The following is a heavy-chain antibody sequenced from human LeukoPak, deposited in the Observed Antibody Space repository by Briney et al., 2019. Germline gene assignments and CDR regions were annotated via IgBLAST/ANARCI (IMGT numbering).Heavy chain of an antibody. CDR3: ASLSSGYYFFGY. CDR2: IYYSGST. Sequence: SETLSLTCTVSGGSISSSSYYWGWIRQPPGKGLEWIGSIYYSGSTYYNPSLKSRVTISVDTSKNQFSLKLSSVTAADAAVYYCASLSSGYYFFGYWGRGTLVTVSA. CDR1: GGSISSSSYY. D-gene: IGHD3-22*01. J-gene: IGHJ4*02. V-gene: IGHV4-39*01.